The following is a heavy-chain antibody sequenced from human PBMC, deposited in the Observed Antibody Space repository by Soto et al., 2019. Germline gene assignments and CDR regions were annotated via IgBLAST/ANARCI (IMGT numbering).Heavy chain of an antibody. Sequence: GGSLRLSCAASGFTFSSYAMSWVRQAPGKGLEWVSAISGSGGSTYYADSVKGRFTISRDNSKNTLYLQMNSLRAEDTAVYYWAKDGLDYYDSSGYYGIDYWGQGTLVTVSS. D-gene: IGHD3-22*01. CDR1: GFTFSSYA. V-gene: IGHV3-23*01. CDR2: ISGSGGST. J-gene: IGHJ4*02. CDR3: AKDGLDYYDSSGYYGIDY.